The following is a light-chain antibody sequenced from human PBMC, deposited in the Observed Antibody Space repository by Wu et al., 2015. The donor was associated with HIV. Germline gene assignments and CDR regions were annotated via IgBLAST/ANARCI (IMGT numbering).Light chain of an antibody. CDR2: ATS. CDR1: QAISNS. V-gene: IGKV1-NL1*01. J-gene: IGKJ1*01. CDR3: LQYHNTPRA. Sequence: DIQMTQSPASLSASVGDTVTITCRASQAISNSLAWYQQKPGKSPSLLLYATSTLETGVPSRFSGSGSGTDYTLTITSLLPEDFATYYCLQYHNTPRAFGQGTKVEIQ.